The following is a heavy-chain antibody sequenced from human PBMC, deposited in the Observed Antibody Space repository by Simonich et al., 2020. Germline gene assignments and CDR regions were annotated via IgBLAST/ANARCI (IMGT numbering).Heavy chain of an antibody. D-gene: IGHD2-15*01. V-gene: IGHV1-18*01. CDR2: ISAYNGNT. CDR3: ARASRGTWWYYYFDY. Sequence: QVQLVQSGAEVKKPGASVKVSCKASGYTFTSYGISWVRQAPGQGLEWMGWISAYNGNTNVAQKLQDRVTMTKDTSTSTAYMELRSLRSDDTAVYYCARASRGTWWYYYFDYWGQGTLVTVSS. CDR1: GYTFTSYG. J-gene: IGHJ4*02.